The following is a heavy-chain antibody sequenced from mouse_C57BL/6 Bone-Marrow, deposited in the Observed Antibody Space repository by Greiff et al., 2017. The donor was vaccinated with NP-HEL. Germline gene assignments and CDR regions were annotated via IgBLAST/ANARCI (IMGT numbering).Heavy chain of an antibody. CDR2: ISYSGST. CDR1: GYSITSGYD. J-gene: IGHJ1*03. Sequence: EVQLVESGPGMVKPSQSLSLTCTVTGYSITSGYDWHWIRHFPGNKLEWMGYISYSGSTNYNPSLKSRISITHDTSKNHFFLKLNSVTTEDTATYYCARDYYGSSEWYFDVWGTGTTVTVSS. CDR3: ARDYYGSSEWYFDV. V-gene: IGHV3-1*01. D-gene: IGHD1-1*01.